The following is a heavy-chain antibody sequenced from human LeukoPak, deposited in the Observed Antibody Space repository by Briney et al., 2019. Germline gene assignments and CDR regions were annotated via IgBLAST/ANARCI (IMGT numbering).Heavy chain of an antibody. CDR3: AKALRSSSWSEDAFDI. CDR1: GFTVSSNF. J-gene: IGHJ3*02. CDR2: TYSDGGT. V-gene: IGHV3-66*02. Sequence: GGSLRLSCAASGFTVSSNFMTWVRQAPGRGLEWVSYTYSDGGTYYADSVKGRFTISRDNSKNTLYLQMNSLRAEDTAVYYCAKALRSSSWSEDAFDIWGQGTMVTVSS. D-gene: IGHD6-13*01.